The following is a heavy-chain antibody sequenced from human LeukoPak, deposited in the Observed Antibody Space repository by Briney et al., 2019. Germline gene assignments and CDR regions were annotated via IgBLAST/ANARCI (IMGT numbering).Heavy chain of an antibody. CDR1: GFSFSTTGVT. Sequence: SGPTLVNPTQTLTLTCTVSGFSFSTTGVTVGWIRQPPGKALEWLALIDWNDGQDYSPSLKSRLTITKDTSKNQVILTMTNMDPVDTATYYCARDYNWAIDYWGLGTLVTVSS. CDR2: IDWNDGQ. V-gene: IGHV2-5*01. D-gene: IGHD1-20*01. J-gene: IGHJ4*02. CDR3: ARDYNWAIDY.